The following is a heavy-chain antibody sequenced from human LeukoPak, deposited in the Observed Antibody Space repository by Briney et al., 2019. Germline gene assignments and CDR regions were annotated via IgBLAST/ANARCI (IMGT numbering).Heavy chain of an antibody. CDR1: GGSFSGYY. CDR2: INHSGST. D-gene: IGHD2-15*01. V-gene: IGHV4-34*01. J-gene: IGHJ4*02. CDR3: ARAGGNMPQTDY. Sequence: PSETLSLTCAVYGGSFSGYYWSWIRQPPGKGLEWIGEINHSGSTNYNPSLKSRVTISVDTSKNQFSLKLSSVTAADTAVYYCARAGGNMPQTDYWGQGTLVTVSS.